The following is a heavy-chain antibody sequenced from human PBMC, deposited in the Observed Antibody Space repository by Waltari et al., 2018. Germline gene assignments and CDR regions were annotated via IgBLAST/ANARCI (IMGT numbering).Heavy chain of an antibody. D-gene: IGHD5-18*01. CDR1: GYRLSKYW. Sequence: EVQLEQSGAEVKKPGESLKISCNGSGYRLSKYWIGWVRQMPGKGLGWLGVIYPGDSNTKYSLSFQGQVTISADTSISTAYLQWSSLKASDTAIYFCARQNIHSYGYGYFDFWGQGTLVTVSS. V-gene: IGHV5-51*01. CDR2: IYPGDSNT. J-gene: IGHJ4*02. CDR3: ARQNIHSYGYGYFDF.